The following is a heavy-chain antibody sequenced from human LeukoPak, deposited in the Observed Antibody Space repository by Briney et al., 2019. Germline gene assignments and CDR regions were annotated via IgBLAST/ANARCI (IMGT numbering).Heavy chain of an antibody. Sequence: PSETLSLTCTVSGGSFSNYYWTWIRQPPGKGLEWIAYISYSGSTYYNPSLKSRVTISVDTSENQFSLKLSSVTAADTAMYYCARQGVRSPLDYWGQGTLVTVSS. CDR2: ISYSGST. CDR1: GGSFSNYY. J-gene: IGHJ4*02. V-gene: IGHV4-59*08. CDR3: ARQGVRSPLDY. D-gene: IGHD3-10*01.